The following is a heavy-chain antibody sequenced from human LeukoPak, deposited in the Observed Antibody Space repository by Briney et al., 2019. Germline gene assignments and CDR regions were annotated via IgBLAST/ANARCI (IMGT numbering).Heavy chain of an antibody. V-gene: IGHV3-53*01. D-gene: IGHD2-8*01. CDR1: GFSVGTNY. CDR3: VGVHDLEFEF. CDR2: IYAGGNT. Sequence: GGSLRLSCAASGFSVGTNYMTWVRQAPGKGLKWVSMIYAGGNTYYRDSVKGRFTISRASSNNTAFLHMSRRRDDTTALYYSVGVHDLEFEFWGQGTLVIVSS. J-gene: IGHJ5*01.